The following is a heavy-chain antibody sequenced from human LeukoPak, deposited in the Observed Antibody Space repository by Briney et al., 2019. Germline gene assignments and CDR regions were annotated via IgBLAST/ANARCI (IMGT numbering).Heavy chain of an antibody. CDR1: GGSISSGGYY. J-gene: IGHJ4*02. Sequence: SQTLSLTCTVSGGSISSGGYYWSWIRQPPGKGLEWIGCIYHSGNTYYNPSLKSRVTLSVDTSKNQFSLKLDSVTAADTAVYYCATVNYDVLTGYYLQWGQGTLVTVSS. CDR3: ATVNYDVLTGYYLQ. D-gene: IGHD3-9*01. CDR2: IYHSGNT. V-gene: IGHV4-31*03.